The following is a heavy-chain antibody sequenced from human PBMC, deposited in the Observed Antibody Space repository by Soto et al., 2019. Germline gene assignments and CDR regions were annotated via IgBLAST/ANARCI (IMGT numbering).Heavy chain of an antibody. Sequence: GGSLRLSCAASGFTFSDYYMSWIRQAPGKGLEWVSYISSSGSSIYYADSVKGRFTISRDNAKNSLYLQMNSLRAEDTAVYYCARDAPTPSAYGSGSYCGYWGQGTLVTVSS. D-gene: IGHD3-10*01. V-gene: IGHV3-11*01. CDR2: ISSSGSSI. J-gene: IGHJ4*02. CDR3: ARDAPTPSAYGSGSYCGY. CDR1: GFTFSDYY.